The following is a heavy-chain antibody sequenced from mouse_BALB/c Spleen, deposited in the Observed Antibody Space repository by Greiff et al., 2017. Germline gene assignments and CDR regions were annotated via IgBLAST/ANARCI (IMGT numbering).Heavy chain of an antibody. CDR2: INPDSSTI. CDR3: ARRSDGSSSWYFDV. Sequence: DVMLVESGGGLVQPGGSLKLSCAASGFDFSRYWMSWVRQAPGKGLEWIGEINPDSSTINYTPSLKDKFIISRDNAKNTLYLQMSKVRSEDTALYYCARRSDGSSSWYFDVWGAGTTVTVSS. V-gene: IGHV4-1*02. CDR1: GFDFSRYW. D-gene: IGHD1-1*01. J-gene: IGHJ1*01.